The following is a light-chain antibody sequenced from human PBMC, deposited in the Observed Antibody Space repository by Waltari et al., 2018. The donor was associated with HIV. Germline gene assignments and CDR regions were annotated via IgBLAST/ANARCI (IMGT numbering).Light chain of an antibody. J-gene: IGLJ2*01. CDR2: KDV. Sequence: SYELKQPPAVSVSPGQPARIPCSGASLPKQAVYWYQQKPGLAPILLIYKDVVRPSGIPERFSGSSSGTTVTLTVSRVQAQDEADYVCQSADSSGSLLVFGGGTKLIVL. CDR3: QSADSSGSLLV. CDR1: SLPKQA. V-gene: IGLV3-25*03.